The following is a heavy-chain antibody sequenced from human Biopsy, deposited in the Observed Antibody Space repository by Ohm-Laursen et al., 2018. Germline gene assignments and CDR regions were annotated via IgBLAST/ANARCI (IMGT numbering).Heavy chain of an antibody. Sequence: SLRLSCAASGFTFSSYSMNWVRQAPGKGLEWVSFISSGSSPIYYADSAKGRFTISRDNSRDTLYLQMSSLRAEDTAVYYCAKDRYNYTPIGGFSMDVWGQGTTVTVSS. J-gene: IGHJ6*02. D-gene: IGHD5-18*01. CDR1: GFTFSSYS. V-gene: IGHV3-48*01. CDR3: AKDRYNYTPIGGFSMDV. CDR2: ISSGSSPI.